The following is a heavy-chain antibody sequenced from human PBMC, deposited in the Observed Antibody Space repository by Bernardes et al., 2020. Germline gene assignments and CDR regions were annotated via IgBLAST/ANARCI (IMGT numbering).Heavy chain of an antibody. Sequence: WGSLRLSCAASGFTFSSYAMSWVRQAPGKGLEWVSAISGSGGSTYYADSVKGRFTISRDNSKNTLYLQMNSLRAEDTAVYYCAKGIPLWLRVGMDVWGQGTTVTVSS. V-gene: IGHV3-23*01. CDR3: AKGIPLWLRVGMDV. J-gene: IGHJ6*02. D-gene: IGHD5-18*01. CDR2: ISGSGGST. CDR1: GFTFSSYA.